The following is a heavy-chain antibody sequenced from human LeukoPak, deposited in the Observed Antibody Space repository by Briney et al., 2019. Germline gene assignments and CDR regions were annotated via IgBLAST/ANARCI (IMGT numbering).Heavy chain of an antibody. J-gene: IGHJ6*02. CDR1: GFTFSSYA. Sequence: PGGSLRLSCAASGFTFSSYAMTWVRQAPGKGLEWVSALSDSGASKYYADSVKGRFTISRDNSKNTLYLQMNSLRAEDTAVYYCARDRRITIFGVVPEDYGMDVWGQGTTVTVSS. V-gene: IGHV3-23*01. CDR3: ARDRRITIFGVVPEDYGMDV. D-gene: IGHD3-3*01. CDR2: LSDSGASK.